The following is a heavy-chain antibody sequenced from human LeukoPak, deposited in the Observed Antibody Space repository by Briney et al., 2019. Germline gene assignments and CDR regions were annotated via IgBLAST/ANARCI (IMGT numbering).Heavy chain of an antibody. J-gene: IGHJ3*02. CDR1: GYTFTNYY. Sequence: GASVKVSCKASGYTFTNYYIHWVRQAPGQGLEWMGIINPSGGTTNYAQRFQGRVTMTRERSTSTVYMEVSSLRSEDTDVYYCARVRDYGDYCDAFTIWGQGTMVTVSS. V-gene: IGHV1-46*01. D-gene: IGHD4-17*01. CDR2: INPSGGTT. CDR3: ARVRDYGDYCDAFTI.